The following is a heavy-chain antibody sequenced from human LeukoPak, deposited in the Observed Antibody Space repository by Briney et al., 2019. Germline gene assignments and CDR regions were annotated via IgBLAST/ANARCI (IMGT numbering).Heavy chain of an antibody. CDR1: GFTFSSYA. V-gene: IGHV3-23*01. CDR3: AKNWVASSWFNWFDP. D-gene: IGHD6-13*01. Sequence: PGGSLRLSCAASGFTFSSYAMSWVRQAPGKGLEWVSAISGSGGSTRYADSVKGRFTISRDNSKNTLYLQMNSPRAEDTAVYYCAKNWVASSWFNWFDPWGQGTLVTVSS. CDR2: ISGSGGST. J-gene: IGHJ5*02.